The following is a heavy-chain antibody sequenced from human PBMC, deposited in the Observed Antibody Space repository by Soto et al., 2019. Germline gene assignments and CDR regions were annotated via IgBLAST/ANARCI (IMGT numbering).Heavy chain of an antibody. CDR1: GGSISSYY. D-gene: IGHD2-21*02. J-gene: IGHJ4*02. CDR3: AKEVRYCGGDCYSLAPDY. CDR2: IYYSGST. Sequence: PSETLSLTCTVSGGSISSYYWSWIRQPPGKGLEWIGYIYYSGSTNYNPSLKSRVTISVDTSKNQFSLYLQMNSLRAEDTAVYYCAKEVRYCGGDCYSLAPDYWGQGTLVTVSS. V-gene: IGHV4-59*12.